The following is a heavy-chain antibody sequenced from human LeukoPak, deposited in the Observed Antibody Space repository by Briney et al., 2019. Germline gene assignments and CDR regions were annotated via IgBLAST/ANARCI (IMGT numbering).Heavy chain of an antibody. D-gene: IGHD6-19*01. J-gene: IGHJ4*02. Sequence: GGSLRLSCAASNFTVNLSYMSWARHAPGKGREWGSIIYTAGGKNYAEAVKGRFTVSRDRFTDTRLLQMHSLRAEDTAVYYCARGSDGWFAFDCWGQGILVTVSS. V-gene: IGHV3-66*01. CDR1: NFTVNLSY. CDR2: IYTAGGK. CDR3: ARGSDGWFAFDC.